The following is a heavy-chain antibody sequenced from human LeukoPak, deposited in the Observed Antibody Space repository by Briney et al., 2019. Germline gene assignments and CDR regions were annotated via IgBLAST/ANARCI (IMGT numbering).Heavy chain of an antibody. CDR2: FSGTSST. V-gene: IGHV3-23*01. D-gene: IGHD6-19*01. CDR1: GFTFSSYA. Sequence: GGSLRLSCVASGFTFSSYAMSWVRQAPGKGLEWVSTFSGTSSTSYADAVKGRVTISRDNSKDTLYLQMNRLRAEDTAVYYCAKLKQWQPQRYFFEYWGQGALVTVAS. J-gene: IGHJ4*02. CDR3: AKLKQWQPQRYFFEY.